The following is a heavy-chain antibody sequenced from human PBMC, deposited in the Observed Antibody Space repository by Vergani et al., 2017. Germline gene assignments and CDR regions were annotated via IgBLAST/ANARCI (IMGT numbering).Heavy chain of an antibody. CDR2: IKSKTDGGTT. Sequence: EVQLVESGGGLVKPGGSLRLSCAASGFTFSNAWMSWVRQAPGKGLEWVGRIKSKTDGGTTDYAAPVKGRFTISRDDSKNTLYLQMNSLNTEDTAVYYSTTDLGYSYGYYYFGMDVWGQGTTVTVS. D-gene: IGHD5-18*01. V-gene: IGHV3-15*01. CDR3: TTDLGYSYGYYYFGMDV. CDR1: GFTFSNAW. J-gene: IGHJ6*02.